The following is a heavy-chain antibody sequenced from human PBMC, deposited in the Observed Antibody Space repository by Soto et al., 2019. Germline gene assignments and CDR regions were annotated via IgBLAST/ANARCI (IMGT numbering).Heavy chain of an antibody. D-gene: IGHD6-19*01. CDR3: ARLYGSVTTYDY. CDR2: INQDGSDR. Sequence: EVQLVESGGGLVQPGGSLRLSCAASGFTFSDYWMSWVRQAPGKGLEWVASINQDGSDRRYVDSMRGRFTVSRDNTKNSLYLQMNSLRVKDTAVYFCARLYGSVTTYDYWGQGTLATVSS. CDR1: GFTFSDYW. J-gene: IGHJ4*02. V-gene: IGHV3-7*01.